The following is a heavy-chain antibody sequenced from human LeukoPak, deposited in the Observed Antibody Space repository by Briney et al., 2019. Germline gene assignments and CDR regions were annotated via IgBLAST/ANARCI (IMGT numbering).Heavy chain of an antibody. D-gene: IGHD1-1*01. Sequence: ASVKVSCKASGYTFTNYGIRWVRQAPGQGLELMGWISAYSGNTNYAQKLQGRVTMTTDTSTSTAYMELRSLRSDDTAVYYCARGFEEVERHPLIYYYYMDVWGKGTTVTISS. CDR2: ISAYSGNT. CDR1: GYTFTNYG. J-gene: IGHJ6*03. V-gene: IGHV1-18*01. CDR3: ARGFEEVERHPLIYYYYMDV.